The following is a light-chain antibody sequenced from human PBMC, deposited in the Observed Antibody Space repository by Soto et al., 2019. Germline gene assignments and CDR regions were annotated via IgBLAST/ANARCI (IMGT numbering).Light chain of an antibody. J-gene: IGKJ4*01. CDR2: GAS. CDR3: QQYDKWPLT. Sequence: EIVLTQSPGTLSLSPGERATLSCRASQSVRSSSLAWYQQKPGQAPRLLIYGASSRATGIPARFSGSGSGTEFTLTISSLQSEDFVVYYCQQYDKWPLTFGGGTKVDIK. CDR1: QSVRSSS. V-gene: IGKV3-20*01.